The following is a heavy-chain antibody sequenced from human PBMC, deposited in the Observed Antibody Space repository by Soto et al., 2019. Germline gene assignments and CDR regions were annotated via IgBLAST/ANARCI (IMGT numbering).Heavy chain of an antibody. Sequence: PSETLSLTCAVYGGSFSGYYWSWIRQPPGKGLEWIGEINHSGSTNYNPSLKSRVTISVDTSKNQFSLKLSSVTAADTAVYYCARGPPPNSYCSSTSCPPGGDYWGQGTLVTVSS. CDR3: ARGPPPNSYCSSTSCPPGGDY. J-gene: IGHJ4*02. CDR1: GGSFSGYY. V-gene: IGHV4-34*01. D-gene: IGHD2-2*01. CDR2: INHSGST.